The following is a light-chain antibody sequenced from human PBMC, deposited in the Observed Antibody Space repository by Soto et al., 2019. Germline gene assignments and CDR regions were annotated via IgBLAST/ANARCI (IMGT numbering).Light chain of an antibody. V-gene: IGKV1-5*03. Sequence: IQMTQSPSTLSASVGDRVTITCRARQSISLWLAWYQQKPGKAPKLLIYKASSLESEVPSRFSGSGSGTEFTLTINSLQPDDSAPYYCQQYNSDSTFGQGTKVEIK. CDR3: QQYNSDST. J-gene: IGKJ1*01. CDR2: KAS. CDR1: QSISLW.